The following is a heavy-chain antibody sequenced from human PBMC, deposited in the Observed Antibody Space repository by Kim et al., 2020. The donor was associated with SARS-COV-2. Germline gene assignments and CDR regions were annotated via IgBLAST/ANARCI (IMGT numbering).Heavy chain of an antibody. CDR2: IYPGDSDT. CDR1: GYKFTSYW. J-gene: IGHJ4*02. V-gene: IGHV5-51*01. D-gene: IGHD3-3*02. CDR3: ARQGISETY. Sequence: GESLKISCKAFGYKFTSYWIGWVRHMPGKGLEWMGIIYPGDSDTRYRPSFQGQVTISADKSISTAYLQWSSLKASDTAMYYCARQGISETYWGQGTLVTVSS.